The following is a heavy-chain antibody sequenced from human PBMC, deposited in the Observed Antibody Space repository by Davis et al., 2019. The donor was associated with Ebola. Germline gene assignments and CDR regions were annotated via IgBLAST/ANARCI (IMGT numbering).Heavy chain of an antibody. CDR1: GYTLTELS. CDR3: ARDSFCTYGVCNDRDFDY. J-gene: IGHJ4*02. Sequence: AASVKVSCKVSGYTLTELSMHWVRQAPGKGLEWMGGFDPEDGETIYAQKFQGRVTITADESTSTVYMELRSLRSDDTAIYYCARDSFCTYGVCNDRDFDYWGQGTLVTVSS. CDR2: FDPEDGET. V-gene: IGHV1-24*01. D-gene: IGHD2-8*01.